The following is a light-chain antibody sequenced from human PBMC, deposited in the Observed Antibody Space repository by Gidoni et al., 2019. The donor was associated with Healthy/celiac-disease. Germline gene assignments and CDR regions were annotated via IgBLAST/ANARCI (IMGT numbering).Light chain of an antibody. CDR3: QQYNTWPPWT. CDR2: GAS. Sequence: EIVMTQSPATLSVAPGERATLSCRASQSVSSNLAWYQQKPGQAPRLLLYGASTTATGIPARFSGSGSGTEFTLTLSSLQSEDFAVYYCQQYNTWPPWTFGQGTKVEIK. J-gene: IGKJ1*01. V-gene: IGKV3D-15*01. CDR1: QSVSSN.